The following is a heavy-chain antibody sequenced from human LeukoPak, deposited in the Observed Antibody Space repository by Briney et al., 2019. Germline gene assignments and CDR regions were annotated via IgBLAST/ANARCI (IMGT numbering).Heavy chain of an antibody. CDR2: IYYSGST. CDR1: GGSISSYS. D-gene: IGHD6-19*01. V-gene: IGHV4-59*08. CDR3: ARLEQWREACWFDP. J-gene: IGHJ5*02. Sequence: SETLSLTCTVSGGSISSYSWSWIRQPPGKGLEWIGYIYYSGSTNYNPSLKSRVTISVDTSKNQFSLKLSSVTAADTAVYYCARLEQWREACWFDPWGEGTLVTVSS.